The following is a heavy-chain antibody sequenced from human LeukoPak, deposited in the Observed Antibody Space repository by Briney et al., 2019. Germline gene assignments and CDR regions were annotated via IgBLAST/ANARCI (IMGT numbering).Heavy chain of an antibody. CDR3: AGCGGDCLGVPFDY. Sequence: GASVKVSCKASGGTFSSYAISWVRQAPGQGLELMGGIIPIFGTANYAQKFQGRVTITTDESTSTAYMELSSLRSEDTAVYYCAGCGGDCLGVPFDYWGQGTLVTVSS. CDR1: GGTFSSYA. J-gene: IGHJ4*02. V-gene: IGHV1-69*05. D-gene: IGHD2-21*01. CDR2: IIPIFGTA.